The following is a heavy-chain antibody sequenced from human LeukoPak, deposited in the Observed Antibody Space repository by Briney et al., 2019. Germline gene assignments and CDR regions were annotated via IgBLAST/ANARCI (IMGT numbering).Heavy chain of an antibody. CDR1: GFTFSNAW. D-gene: IGHD2-2*01. V-gene: IGHV3-15*01. J-gene: IGHJ3*02. CDR2: IQSKTDGGTT. Sequence: GGSLRLSCAASGFTFSNAWMSWVRQAPGKGLEWVGRIQSKTDGGTTDYAAPVKGRFTISRDDSKNTLYLQMNSLKTEDTAVYYCTTGTPPGYCSSTSCYRGDAFDIWGQGTMVTVSS. CDR3: TTGTPPGYCSSTSCYRGDAFDI.